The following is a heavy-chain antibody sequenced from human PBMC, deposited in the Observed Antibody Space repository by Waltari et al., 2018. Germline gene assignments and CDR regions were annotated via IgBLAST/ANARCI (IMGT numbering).Heavy chain of an antibody. Sequence: EVQLLESGGGLVQPGGSLRLSCVASGFTFSTYAMSWVRQAPGNGLECVSTLAYTADNTHYADSAKGRFTISRDISKRTLYLHMNSLRAEDTAVYYCAKAHYDSSGYFSDFDYWGQGTRVTVSS. D-gene: IGHD3-22*01. CDR1: GFTFSTYA. CDR3: AKAHYDSSGYFSDFDY. J-gene: IGHJ4*02. V-gene: IGHV3-23*01. CDR2: LAYTADNT.